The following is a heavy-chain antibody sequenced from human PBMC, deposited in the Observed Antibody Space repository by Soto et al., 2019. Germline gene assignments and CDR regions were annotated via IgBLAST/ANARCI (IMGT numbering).Heavy chain of an antibody. J-gene: IGHJ4*02. CDR3: ARASVAGTWGYYFDY. CDR1: GFTFSTYT. Sequence: QVQLVDSGGGVVQPGRSLRLSCAASGFTFSTYTMHWVRQAPGKGLEWLAVLSYDGNHEYYADSVKGRFTISRDNSKNTLYLQMNSLRADDTAVFYCARASVAGTWGYYFDYWGQGALVAVSS. CDR2: LSYDGNHE. V-gene: IGHV3-30-3*01. D-gene: IGHD6-19*01.